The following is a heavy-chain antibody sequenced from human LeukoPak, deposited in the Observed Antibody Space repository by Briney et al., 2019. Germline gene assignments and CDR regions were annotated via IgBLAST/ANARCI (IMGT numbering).Heavy chain of an antibody. V-gene: IGHV3-66*01. Sequence: PGGSLRLSCAASGFTFSNAWMSWVRQAPGKGLEWVSVIYSGGSTYYADSVKGRFTISRDNSKNTLYLQMNSLRAEDTAVYYCATTPRHYYGSGSQIDYWGQGTLVTVSS. D-gene: IGHD3-10*01. CDR3: ATTPRHYYGSGSQIDY. CDR2: IYSGGST. CDR1: GFTFSNAW. J-gene: IGHJ4*02.